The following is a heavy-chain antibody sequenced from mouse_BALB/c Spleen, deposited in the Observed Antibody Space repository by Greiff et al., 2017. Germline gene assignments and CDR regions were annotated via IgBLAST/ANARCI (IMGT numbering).Heavy chain of an antibody. J-gene: IGHJ2*01. CDR2: INPSNGGT. D-gene: IGHD2-4*01. CDR3: TRSMITDY. Sequence: QVQLQQSGAELVKPGASVKLSCKASGYTFTSYYMYWVKQRPGQGLEWIGEINPSNGGTNFNEKFKSKATLTVDKSSSTAYMQLSSLTSEDSAVYYCTRSMITDYWGQGTTLTVSS. V-gene: IGHV1S81*02. CDR1: GYTFTSYY.